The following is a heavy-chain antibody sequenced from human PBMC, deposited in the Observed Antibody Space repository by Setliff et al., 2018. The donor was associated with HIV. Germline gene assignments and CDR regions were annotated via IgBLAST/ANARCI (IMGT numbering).Heavy chain of an antibody. CDR3: AREHDYSNYRRLDS. V-gene: IGHV4-4*08. Sequence: PSETLSLTCTVSGDSIISYYWTWIRRPPGKGLEWIGYIHHSGSSDYTPSLRSRVTMSVDTSKNQFSLKLSSVTAADTAVYYCAREHDYSNYRRLDSWGQGILVTVS. CDR2: IHHSGSS. J-gene: IGHJ4*02. CDR1: GDSIISYY. D-gene: IGHD4-4*01.